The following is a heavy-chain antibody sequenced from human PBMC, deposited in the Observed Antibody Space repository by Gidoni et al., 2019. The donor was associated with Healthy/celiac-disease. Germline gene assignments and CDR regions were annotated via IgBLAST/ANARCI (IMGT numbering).Heavy chain of an antibody. CDR1: GFTFSSYA. D-gene: IGHD1-1*01. J-gene: IGHJ4*02. CDR2: ISYDGSNK. V-gene: IGHV3-30-3*01. CDR3: ARDHPLYGTIDY. Sequence: QVQLVESGGGVVQPGRSLRLSGAASGFTFSSYAMHWVRQAPGKGLEWVAVISYDGSNKYYADSVKGRFTISRDNSKNTLYLQMNSLRAEDTAVYYCARDHPLYGTIDYWGQGTLVTVSS.